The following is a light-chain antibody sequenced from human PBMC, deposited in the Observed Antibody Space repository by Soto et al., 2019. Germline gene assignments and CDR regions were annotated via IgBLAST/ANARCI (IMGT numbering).Light chain of an antibody. V-gene: IGLV2-11*01. CDR1: SSDVGGYKF. CDR2: DVS. CDR3: CSYAGTSLV. Sequence: QSVLTQPRSVSGSPGQSVTISCTGTSSDVGGYKFVSWYQQHPGTAPKLMIFDVSQRPSGVPDRFSGTKSGNTASLTISGLQAEDEADYYCCSYAGTSLVFGGGTKVTV. J-gene: IGLJ3*02.